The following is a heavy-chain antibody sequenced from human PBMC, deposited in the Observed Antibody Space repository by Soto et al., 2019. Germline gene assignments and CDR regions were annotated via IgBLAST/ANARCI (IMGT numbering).Heavy chain of an antibody. J-gene: IGHJ4*02. CDR3: ARAVGPFDY. Sequence: QVQLVESGGGVVQPGRSLRLSCAASGFIFSTYGMHWVRQAPGKGLEWVAVIWYDGSNKYYADSVKGRFTISRDNSKNMVYLQMNSLRAEETAMYYCARAVGPFDYWCQGTLVTVSS. CDR1: GFIFSTYG. V-gene: IGHV3-33*01. CDR2: IWYDGSNK.